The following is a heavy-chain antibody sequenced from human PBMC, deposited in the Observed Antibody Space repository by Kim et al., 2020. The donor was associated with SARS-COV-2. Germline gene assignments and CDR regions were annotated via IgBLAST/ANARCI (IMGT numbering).Heavy chain of an antibody. J-gene: IGHJ4*02. Sequence: DSVKGRFTISRDNAKNSLYLQMNSLRAEDTALYYCAKDIGAAATRYYFDYWGQGTLVTVSS. D-gene: IGHD6-13*01. CDR3: AKDIGAAATRYYFDY. V-gene: IGHV3-9*01.